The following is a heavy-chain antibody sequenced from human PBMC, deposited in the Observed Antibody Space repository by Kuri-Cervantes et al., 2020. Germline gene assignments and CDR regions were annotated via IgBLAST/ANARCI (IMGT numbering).Heavy chain of an antibody. D-gene: IGHD2-15*01. V-gene: IGHV3-30-3*01. CDR2: ISYDGSNK. J-gene: IGHJ5*02. CDR1: GFTFSSYA. CDR3: ARDIVVVVAATVAHWFDP. Sequence: GESLKISCAASGFTFSSYAMHWVRQAPSKGLEWVAVISYDGSNKYYADSVKGRFTISRDNSKNTLYLQMNSLRAEDTAVYYCARDIVVVVAATVAHWFDPWGQGTLVTVSS.